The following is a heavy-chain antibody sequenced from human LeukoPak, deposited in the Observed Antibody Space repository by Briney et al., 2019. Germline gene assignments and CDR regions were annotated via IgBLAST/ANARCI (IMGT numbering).Heavy chain of an antibody. CDR1: GYTFTSYY. J-gene: IGHJ3*02. D-gene: IGHD3-22*01. V-gene: IGHV1-46*01. CDR3: ARVGYYDSSGYYFDAFDI. CDR2: INPSGGST. Sequence: ASVKVSCKASGYTFTSYYMHWVRQAPGQGLEWMGIINPSGGSTSYAQKFQGRVTMTRDTSTSTVYMELSSLRSEDTAVYYCARVGYYDSSGYYFDAFDIWGQGTMVTVSS.